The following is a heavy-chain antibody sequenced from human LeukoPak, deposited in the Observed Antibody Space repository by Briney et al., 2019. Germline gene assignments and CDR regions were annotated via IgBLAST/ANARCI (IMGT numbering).Heavy chain of an antibody. J-gene: IGHJ4*02. CDR1: GYTFTSYY. Sequence: ASVKVSCKASGYTFTSYYMHWVRQAPGQGLEWMGIINPSGGSTSYAQKFQGRVTMTRDMSTSTVYMELSSLRSEDTAVYYCARAIVGATELGYWGQGTLVTVSS. CDR2: INPSGGST. CDR3: ARAIVGATELGY. D-gene: IGHD1-26*01. V-gene: IGHV1-46*01.